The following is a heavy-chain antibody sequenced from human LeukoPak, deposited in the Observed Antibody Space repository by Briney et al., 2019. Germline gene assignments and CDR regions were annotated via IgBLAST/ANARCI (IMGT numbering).Heavy chain of an antibody. V-gene: IGHV4-4*02. D-gene: IGHD5-24*01. Sequence: SGTLSLTCAVSGGSISRSDWWSWVRPSPGKGLEWIGEIFHSGSTKYNPSLKSRVTISVDKSKNQFSLNLTSVTAADTAMYYCARDASLQTGAFDVWGQGTMVTV. J-gene: IGHJ3*01. CDR3: ARDASLQTGAFDV. CDR2: IFHSGST. CDR1: GGSISRSDW.